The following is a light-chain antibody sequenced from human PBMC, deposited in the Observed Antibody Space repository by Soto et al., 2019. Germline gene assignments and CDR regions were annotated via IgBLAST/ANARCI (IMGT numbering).Light chain of an antibody. CDR2: QTS. V-gene: IGKV3-11*01. J-gene: IGKJ1*01. CDR3: HQRQSWPRT. CDR1: QYINTR. Sequence: EIVLTQSPATLSSFPGDRVTLSCRASQYINTRLAWYQHRPGQAPRLLIYQTSIRAAGIRARFSASGSGTDFTLTISDVQPEDFALYYCHQRQSWPRTFGQGTKVDI.